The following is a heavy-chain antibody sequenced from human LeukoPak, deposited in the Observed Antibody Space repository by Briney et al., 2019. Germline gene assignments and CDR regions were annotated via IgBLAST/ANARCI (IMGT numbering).Heavy chain of an antibody. Sequence: ASVKVSCKPFGYKFTDNWIHWVRQAPGQGLEWMGWINPNSGGTNYAQKFQGRVTMTRDTSISTAYMELSRLRSDDTAVYYCARVRYSSSWSRWFDYWGQGTLVTVSS. J-gene: IGHJ4*02. CDR1: GYKFTDNW. V-gene: IGHV1-2*02. CDR2: INPNSGGT. CDR3: ARVRYSSSWSRWFDY. D-gene: IGHD6-13*01.